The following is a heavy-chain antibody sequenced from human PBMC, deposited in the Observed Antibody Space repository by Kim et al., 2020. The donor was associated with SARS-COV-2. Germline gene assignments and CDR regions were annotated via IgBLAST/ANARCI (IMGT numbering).Heavy chain of an antibody. Sequence: GGSLRLSCAASGFTFSSYSMNWVRQAPGKGLEWVSSISSSSSYIYYADSVKGRFTISRDNAKNSLYLQMNSLRAEDTAVYYCARTVGVVGWYKGMDVWGQGTTVTVSS. D-gene: IGHD6-19*01. CDR2: ISSSSSYI. J-gene: IGHJ6*02. CDR1: GFTFSSYS. CDR3: ARTVGVVGWYKGMDV. V-gene: IGHV3-21*01.